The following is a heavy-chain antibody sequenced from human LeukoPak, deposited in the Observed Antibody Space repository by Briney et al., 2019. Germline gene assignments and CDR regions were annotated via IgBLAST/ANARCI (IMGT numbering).Heavy chain of an antibody. V-gene: IGHV4-59*01. Sequence: PSETLSLTCTVSGGSITSYYWSWIRQPPGKGLEWIGYIYYSGSTNYSPSLKSRVTISVDTSKNQFSLKLSSVTAADTAVYYCARQNSGARLNVWGQGTTVTVSS. CDR1: GGSITSYY. J-gene: IGHJ6*02. D-gene: IGHD6-25*01. CDR2: IYYSGST. CDR3: ARQNSGARLNV.